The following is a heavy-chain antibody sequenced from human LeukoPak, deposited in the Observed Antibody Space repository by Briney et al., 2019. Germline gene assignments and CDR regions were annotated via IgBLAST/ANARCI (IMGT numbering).Heavy chain of an antibody. CDR3: ATTAMAEGYYGMDV. CDR1: GFIFSNAW. D-gene: IGHD5-18*01. V-gene: IGHV3-15*01. CDR2: IKSKTDGGTT. J-gene: IGHJ6*02. Sequence: GGSLRLSCAASGFIFSNAWMSWVRQAPGKGLEWVGRIKSKTDGGTTDYAAPVKGRFTISRDDSKNTLYLQMNSLKTEDTAVYYCATTAMAEGYYGMDVWGQGTTVTVSS.